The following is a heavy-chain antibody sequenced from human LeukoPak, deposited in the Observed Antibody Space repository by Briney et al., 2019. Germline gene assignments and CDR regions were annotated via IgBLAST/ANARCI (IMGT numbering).Heavy chain of an antibody. CDR2: IYYSGST. J-gene: IGHJ4*02. CDR3: ASYSSSWYISGFFDY. Sequence: SETLSLTCTVSGGSISSSSYYWGWIRQPPGKGLEWIGSIYYSGSTYYNPSLKSRVTISVDTSKNQFSLKLSSVTAADTAVYYCASYSSSWYISGFFDYWGQGTLVTASS. CDR1: GGSISSSSYY. D-gene: IGHD6-13*01. V-gene: IGHV4-39*01.